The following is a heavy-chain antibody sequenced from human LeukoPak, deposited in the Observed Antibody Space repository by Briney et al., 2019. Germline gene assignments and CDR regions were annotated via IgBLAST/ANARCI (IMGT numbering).Heavy chain of an antibody. CDR3: AKDRPFVGATFDY. D-gene: IGHD1-26*01. Sequence: GGSLRLSCAASGFTFSSYAMSWVRQAPGKGLEWVSAISGSGGSTYYADSVKGLFTISRDNYKNTLYLQMNSLRAEDTAVYYGAKDRPFVGATFDYWGQGTLVTVSS. CDR2: ISGSGGST. CDR1: GFTFSSYA. J-gene: IGHJ4*02. V-gene: IGHV3-23*01.